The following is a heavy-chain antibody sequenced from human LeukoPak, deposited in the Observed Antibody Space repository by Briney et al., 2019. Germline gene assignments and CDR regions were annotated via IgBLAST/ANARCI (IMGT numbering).Heavy chain of an antibody. D-gene: IGHD1-26*01. Sequence: ASVKVSCKAVGYTFTDYYVHWVRQAPGQRLEWMGRINPNSGGTNYAQQFKGRVSMTADTSISTAYMELERLTSDDAAVYLCSRGHRSIGRWDAGDHFDSWGQGTLVTVSS. CDR2: INPNSGGT. CDR3: SRGHRSIGRWDAGDHFDS. V-gene: IGHV1-2*06. J-gene: IGHJ4*01. CDR1: GYTFTDYY.